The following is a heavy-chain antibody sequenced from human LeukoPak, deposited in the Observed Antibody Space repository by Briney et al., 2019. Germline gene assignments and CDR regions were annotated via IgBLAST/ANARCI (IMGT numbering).Heavy chain of an antibody. J-gene: IGHJ6*02. Sequence: AGGSLRLSCAASGFTFSSYGMHWVRQAPGKGLEWVAVISYDGSNKYYADSVKGRFTISRDNSKNTLYLQMNSLRAEDTAVYYCAKDSQYQLPDGYYYYYGMDVWGQGTTVTVSS. CDR1: GFTFSSYG. V-gene: IGHV3-30*18. CDR2: ISYDGSNK. CDR3: AKDSQYQLPDGYYYYYGMDV. D-gene: IGHD2-2*01.